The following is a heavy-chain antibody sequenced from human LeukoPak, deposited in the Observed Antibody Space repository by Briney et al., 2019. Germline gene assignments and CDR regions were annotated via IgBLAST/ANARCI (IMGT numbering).Heavy chain of an antibody. CDR3: AKDGVGPIQLWLDY. D-gene: IGHD5-18*01. Sequence: GGSLRLSCAASGFTFSSYAMSWVRQAPGKGLEWVPAISGSGGSTYYADSVKGRFTISRDNSKNTLYLQMNSLRAEDTAVYYCAKDGVGPIQLWLDYWGQGTLVTVSS. CDR1: GFTFSSYA. CDR2: ISGSGGST. J-gene: IGHJ4*02. V-gene: IGHV3-23*01.